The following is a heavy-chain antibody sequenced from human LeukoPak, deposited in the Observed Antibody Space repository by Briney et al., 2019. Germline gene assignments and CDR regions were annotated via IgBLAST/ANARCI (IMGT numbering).Heavy chain of an antibody. CDR3: ARVARSYYDGMDV. CDR2: IYTSGST. J-gene: IGHJ6*02. V-gene: IGHV4-4*07. Sequence: PSATLSLTCTVSGGSISSYYWSWIRQPAGQGLEWIGRIYTSGSTNYNASLESRVTMSVDSSKNEFSLKLSSVTAADTAVYYCARVARSYYDGMDVWGQGTTVTVSS. CDR1: GGSISSYY.